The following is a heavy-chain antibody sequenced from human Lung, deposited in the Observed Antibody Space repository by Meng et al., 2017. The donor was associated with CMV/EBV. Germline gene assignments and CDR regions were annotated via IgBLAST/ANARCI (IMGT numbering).Heavy chain of an antibody. D-gene: IGHD3-10*01. J-gene: IGHJ6*02. CDR1: GFTFSSYT. V-gene: IGHV3-21*06. Sequence: GESXKISCAASGFTFSSYTLNWVRQPPGEGLEWVSSISSSGSYIYYAASVKGRFTISRVNAENSLYLQMSGLRAEDTAVYFCARDYGSRGMDVWGQGTTVTVSS. CDR2: ISSSGSYI. CDR3: ARDYGSRGMDV.